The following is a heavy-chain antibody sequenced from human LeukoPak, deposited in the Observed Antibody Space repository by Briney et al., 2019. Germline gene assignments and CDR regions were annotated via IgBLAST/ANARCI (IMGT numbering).Heavy chain of an antibody. CDR1: GYTFTSYG. D-gene: IGHD3-22*01. Sequence: ASVKVSCKASGYTFTSYGISWVRQAPGQGLEWMGWISAYNGNTNYAQKLQGRVTMTTDTSTSTAYMELRSLRSDDTAAYYCARVRDYYDSSGYYDYWGQGTLVTVSS. V-gene: IGHV1-18*01. J-gene: IGHJ4*02. CDR3: ARVRDYYDSSGYYDY. CDR2: ISAYNGNT.